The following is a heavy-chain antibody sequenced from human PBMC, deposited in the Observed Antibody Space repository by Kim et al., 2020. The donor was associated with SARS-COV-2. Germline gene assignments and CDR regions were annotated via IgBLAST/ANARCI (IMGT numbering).Heavy chain of an antibody. J-gene: IGHJ6*02. V-gene: IGHV1-2*02. CDR2: INPNSGGT. Sequence: ASVKVSCKASGYTFTGYYMHWVRQAPGQGLEWMGWINPNSGGTNYAQKFQGRVTMTRDTSISTAYMELSRLRSDDTAVYYCARSYEGTSVPGYYYGMDVWGQGTTVTVSS. D-gene: IGHD2-2*01. CDR3: ARSYEGTSVPGYYYGMDV. CDR1: GYTFTGYY.